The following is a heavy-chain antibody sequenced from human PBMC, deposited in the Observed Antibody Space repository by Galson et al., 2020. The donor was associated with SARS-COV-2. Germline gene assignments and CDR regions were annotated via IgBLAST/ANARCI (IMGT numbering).Heavy chain of an antibody. V-gene: IGHV3-33*06. Sequence: GESLKISCAASGFTFSSYGMHWVRQAPGKGLEWVAVIWYDGSNKYYADSVKGRFTISRDNSKNTLYLQMNSLRAEDTAVYYCAKDIPLVGFGEEAFDIGGQGTMVTVSS. CDR2: IWYDGSNK. D-gene: IGHD3-10*01. J-gene: IGHJ3*02. CDR3: AKDIPLVGFGEEAFDI. CDR1: GFTFSSYG.